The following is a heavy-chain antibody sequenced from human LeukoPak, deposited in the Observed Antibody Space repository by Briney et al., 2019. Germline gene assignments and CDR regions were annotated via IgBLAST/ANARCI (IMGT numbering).Heavy chain of an antibody. V-gene: IGHV4-34*01. J-gene: IGHJ4*02. CDR3: ARDPRGGYCSSTSCRKTDY. CDR2: INHSGST. D-gene: IGHD2-2*01. Sequence: PSETLSLTCTVSGGSISSYYWSWIRQPPGKGLEWIGEINHSGSTNYNPSLKSRVTISVDTSKNQFSLKLSSVTAADTAVYYCARDPRGGYCSSTSCRKTDYWGQGTLVTVSS. CDR1: GGSISSYY.